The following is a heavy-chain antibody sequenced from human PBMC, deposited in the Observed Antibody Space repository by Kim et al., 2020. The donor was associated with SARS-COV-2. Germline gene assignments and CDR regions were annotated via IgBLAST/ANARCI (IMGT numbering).Heavy chain of an antibody. Sequence: GGSLRLSCAASGFTFDDYAMHWVRQAPGKGLEWVSGISWNSGSIGYADSVKGRFTISRDNAKNSLYLQMNSLRAEDTALYYCAKDIPPYYGSGSYSIPGAFDIWGQGTMVTVSS. CDR2: ISWNSGSI. CDR3: AKDIPPYYGSGSYSIPGAFDI. D-gene: IGHD3-10*01. V-gene: IGHV3-9*01. J-gene: IGHJ3*02. CDR1: GFTFDDYA.